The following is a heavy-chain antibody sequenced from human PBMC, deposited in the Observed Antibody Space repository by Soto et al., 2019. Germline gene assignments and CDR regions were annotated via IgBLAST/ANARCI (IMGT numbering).Heavy chain of an antibody. CDR1: GYTFTTYG. V-gene: IGHV1-18*01. CDR2: ISAYNGNT. D-gene: IGHD6-19*01. J-gene: IGHJ4*02. CDR3: ARDSAYRSGWYDYFDY. Sequence: ASVKVSCKSSGYTFTTYGISWVRHAPGQGLEWMGWISAYNGNTNYAQKLQGRVTLTTDTSTSTAYMELRSLRSDETAVFYCARDSAYRSGWYDYFDYWGQGTLVTVSS.